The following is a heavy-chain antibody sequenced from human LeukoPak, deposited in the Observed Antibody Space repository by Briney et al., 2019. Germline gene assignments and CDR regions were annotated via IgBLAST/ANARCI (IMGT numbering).Heavy chain of an antibody. V-gene: IGHV3-30*18. Sequence: GGSLRLSCAASGFTFSSYGMHWVRQAPGKGLEWVAVISYDGSNKYYADSVKGRFTISRDNYKNTLYLQMNSLRDEDTAVYYCAKGRGYSYGVPFDYWGQGTLVTVSS. CDR2: ISYDGSNK. CDR1: GFTFSSYG. J-gene: IGHJ4*02. D-gene: IGHD5-18*01. CDR3: AKGRGYSYGVPFDY.